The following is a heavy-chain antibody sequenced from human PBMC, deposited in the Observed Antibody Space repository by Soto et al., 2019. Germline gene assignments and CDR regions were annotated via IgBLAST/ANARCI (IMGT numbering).Heavy chain of an antibody. CDR2: IYHSVST. J-gene: IGHJ6*02. D-gene: IGHD1-26*01. CDR1: GGSISSSNW. CDR3: ARVSGSYYYGMDV. Sequence: QVQLQESGPGLVKPSGTLSLTCAVSGGSISSSNWWSWVRQPPGKGLEWIGEIYHSVSTNYNPSLKSGVTISVEKSKNQFSLKLSSVTAADTAVYYCARVSGSYYYGMDVWGQGTTVTVSS. V-gene: IGHV4-4*02.